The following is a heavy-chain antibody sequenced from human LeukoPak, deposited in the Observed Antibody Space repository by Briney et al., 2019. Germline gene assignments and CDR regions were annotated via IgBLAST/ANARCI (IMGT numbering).Heavy chain of an antibody. Sequence: GGSLRLSCEASGFTFSAYNLHWVRQAPGKGLEWVAVISNDGNNKYDADSVKGRFTVSRDNSKNTLYLQMNTLRAEDTAVYYCARGLVGVSSAFDIWGQGTLVTVS. V-gene: IGHV3-30*04. CDR2: ISNDGNNK. CDR3: ARGLVGVSSAFDI. CDR1: GFTFSAYN. J-gene: IGHJ3*02. D-gene: IGHD1-26*01.